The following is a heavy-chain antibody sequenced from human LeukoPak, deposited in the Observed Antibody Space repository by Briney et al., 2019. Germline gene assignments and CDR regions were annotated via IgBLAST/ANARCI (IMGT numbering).Heavy chain of an antibody. Sequence: PSQTLSLTCAVSGGSISSGGYSWSWIRQPPGKGLEWIGYIYHSGSTYYNPSLKSRVTLSVDTSKNQFSLRLNSVTAADTSVYYCVKHTQWVIRADYWGQGILVTVSS. V-gene: IGHV4-30-2*01. CDR3: VKHTQWVIRADY. CDR2: IYHSGST. D-gene: IGHD6-19*01. CDR1: GGSISSGGYS. J-gene: IGHJ4*02.